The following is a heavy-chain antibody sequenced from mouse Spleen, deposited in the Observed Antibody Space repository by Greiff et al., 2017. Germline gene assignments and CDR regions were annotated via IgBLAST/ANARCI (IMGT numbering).Heavy chain of an antibody. CDR2: IDPSDSDT. D-gene: IGHD4-1*01. Sequence: VQLQQPGAELVRPGSSVKLSCTASGYTFTSYWMPWVKQRPIQGLEWIGNIDPSDSDTHYNQKFKDKATLTVDKSSSTAYMQLSSLTSEDSAVYYCAREGTGTSGFAYWGQGTLVTVSA. J-gene: IGHJ3*01. V-gene: IGHV1-52*01. CDR3: AREGTGTSGFAY. CDR1: GYTFTSYW.